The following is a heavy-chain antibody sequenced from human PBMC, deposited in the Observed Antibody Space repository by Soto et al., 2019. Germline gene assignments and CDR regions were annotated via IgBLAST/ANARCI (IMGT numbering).Heavy chain of an antibody. CDR1: GYTFTTYD. CDR3: ARVIGYYSHMHD. CDR2: ISAYNGNT. J-gene: IGHJ6*02. Sequence: QVQLVQSGGEVKKPGASVKVSCKASGYTFTTYDLSWVRQAPGQGLEWMGWISAYNGNTNYAQNLQGRETKPRDSPTSTAYMEPMSLPSDDTAVYSRARVIGYYSHMHDWGQGTKVTVSS. D-gene: IGHD3-22*01. V-gene: IGHV1-18*01.